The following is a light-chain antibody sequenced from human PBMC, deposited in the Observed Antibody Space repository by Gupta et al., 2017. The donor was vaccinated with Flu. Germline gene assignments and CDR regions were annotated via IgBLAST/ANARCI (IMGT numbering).Light chain of an antibody. Sequence: QSVLSQSPSASGTPGQRVTISCSGSSSNIGSNTVNWYHQLPGTAPKLLIYSNNHRPSGVPDRFSGSKSGTSASLAISGLQSEDEADYYCAAWDDSLNVWVFGGGTKLTVL. CDR3: AAWDDSLNVWV. J-gene: IGLJ3*02. CDR2: SNN. V-gene: IGLV1-44*01. CDR1: SSNIGSNT.